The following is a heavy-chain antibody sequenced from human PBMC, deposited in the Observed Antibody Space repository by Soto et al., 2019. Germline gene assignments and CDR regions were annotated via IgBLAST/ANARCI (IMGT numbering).Heavy chain of an antibody. CDR3: ARGLSVTLFDN. V-gene: IGHV4-31*03. CDR2: IYYSGST. J-gene: IGHJ4*02. D-gene: IGHD4-17*01. Sequence: QVQLQESGPGLVKPSQTLSLTCTVSGGSISTGGYYWTRIRQHPGKGLEWIGYIYYSGSTYYNPSLKSRVTISVDTSKNQFSLKLSSMTAADTAVYYCARGLSVTLFDNWGQGTLVTVSS. CDR1: GGSISTGGYY.